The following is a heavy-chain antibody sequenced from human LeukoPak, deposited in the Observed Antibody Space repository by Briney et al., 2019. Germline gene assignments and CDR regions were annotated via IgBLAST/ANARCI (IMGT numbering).Heavy chain of an antibody. Sequence: RASVKVSCKASGYTFTGYYMHWVRQAPGQGLEWMGWINPNSGGTNYAQKFQGRVTMTRDTSISTAYMELSRLRSDDTAVYYCARGERGSSSWYAFDIWGQGTMVTVSS. CDR1: GYTFTGYY. D-gene: IGHD6-13*01. CDR3: ARGERGSSSWYAFDI. V-gene: IGHV1-2*02. J-gene: IGHJ3*02. CDR2: INPNSGGT.